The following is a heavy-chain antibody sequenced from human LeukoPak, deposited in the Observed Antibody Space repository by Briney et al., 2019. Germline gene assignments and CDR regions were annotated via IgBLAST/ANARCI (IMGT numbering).Heavy chain of an antibody. CDR2: INSDGSST. D-gene: IGHD5-18*01. CDR1: GFTFSSYA. Sequence: PGGSLRLSCAASGFTFSSYAMSWVRQAPGKGLVWVSRINSDGSSTSYADSVKGRFTISRDNAKNTLYLQMNSLRAEDTAVYYCAREMVGGYGPDYWGQGTLVTVSS. J-gene: IGHJ4*02. CDR3: AREMVGGYGPDY. V-gene: IGHV3-74*01.